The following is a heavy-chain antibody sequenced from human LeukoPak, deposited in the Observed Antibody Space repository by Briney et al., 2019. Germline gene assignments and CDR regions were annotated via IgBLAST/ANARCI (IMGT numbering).Heavy chain of an antibody. V-gene: IGHV4-59*08. CDR2: IYYSGST. J-gene: IGHJ6*02. Sequence: PSETLSLTCAVDGGSFSGYYWSWIRQPPGKGLEWIGYIYYSGSTNYNPSLKSRVTISVDTSKNQFSLKLSSVTAADTAVYYCARGVVAAYYYYYGMDVWGQGTTVTVSS. CDR3: ARGVVAAYYYYYGMDV. CDR1: GGSFSGYY. D-gene: IGHD2-15*01.